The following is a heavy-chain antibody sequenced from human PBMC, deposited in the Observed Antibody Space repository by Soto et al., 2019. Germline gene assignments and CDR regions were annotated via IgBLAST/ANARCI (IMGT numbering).Heavy chain of an antibody. D-gene: IGHD6-19*01. CDR1: GGSISISDYY. Sequence: QLQLQESGPGLVKPSETLSLTCTVSGGSISISDYYWVWIRQPPGKGLEWIGSISYSGTYYKPSLKSRVTXSXHXSQDRCSGRRRSVTAADSAVYCCARRAGSIAVPASSGGQGTLVTGCS. V-gene: IGHV4-39*01. CDR2: ISYSGT. J-gene: IGHJ4*02. CDR3: ARRAGSIAVPASS.